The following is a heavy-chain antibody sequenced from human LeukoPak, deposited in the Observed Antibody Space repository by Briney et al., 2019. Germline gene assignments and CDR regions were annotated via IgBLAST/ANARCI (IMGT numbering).Heavy chain of an antibody. CDR2: IKQDGSEK. CDR3: ARFTLWFGEPYYFDY. V-gene: IGHV3-7*01. Sequence: PTGGSLRLSCAASGFTFSSYWMSWVRQAPGKGLEWVANIKQDGSEKYYVDSVKGRFTISRDNAKNSLYLQMNSLRAEDTAVYYCARFTLWFGEPYYFDYWGQGTLVTVSS. D-gene: IGHD3-10*01. J-gene: IGHJ4*02. CDR1: GFTFSSYW.